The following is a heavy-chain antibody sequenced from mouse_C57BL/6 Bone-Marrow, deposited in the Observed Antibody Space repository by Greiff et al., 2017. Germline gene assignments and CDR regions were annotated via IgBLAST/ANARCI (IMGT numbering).Heavy chain of an antibody. V-gene: IGHV1-39*01. CDR2: INPNYGTT. Sequence: VQLKESGPELVKPGASVKISCKASGYSFTDYNMNWVKQSNGKSLEWIGVINPNYGTTSYNQKFKGKATLTVDQSSSTAYMQRNSLTSEDSAVYYGARGYYYDYAMDYWGQGTSVTVSS. J-gene: IGHJ4*01. D-gene: IGHD2-4*01. CDR1: GYSFTDYN. CDR3: ARGYYYDYAMDY.